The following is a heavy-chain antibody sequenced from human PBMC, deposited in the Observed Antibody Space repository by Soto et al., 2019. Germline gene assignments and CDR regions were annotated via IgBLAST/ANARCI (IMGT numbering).Heavy chain of an antibody. CDR1: GYTFTSYG. CDR2: ISAYNGNT. CDR3: ARDQDIVVVPDDMSFDI. V-gene: IGHV1-18*01. D-gene: IGHD2-2*01. J-gene: IGHJ3*02. Sequence: ASVKVSCKASGYTFTSYGISWVRQAPGQGLEWMGWISAYNGNTNYAQKLQGRVTMTTDTSTSTAYMELRSLRSDDTAVYYCARDQDIVVVPDDMSFDIWGPGTMVTVSS.